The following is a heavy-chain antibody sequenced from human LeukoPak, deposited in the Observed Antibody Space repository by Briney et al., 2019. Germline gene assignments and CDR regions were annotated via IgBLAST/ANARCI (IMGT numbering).Heavy chain of an antibody. D-gene: IGHD3-10*01. CDR2: INPNSGGT. J-gene: IGHJ4*02. Sequence: ASVKVSCKASGYTFTGYYMHWVRQAPGQGLEWMGWINPNSGGTNYAQKFQGRVTMTRDTSISTAYMELSRLRSDDTAVYYRARDHGESYYYGSGSYLPPPYFDYWGQGTLVTVSS. CDR1: GYTFTGYY. CDR3: ARDHGESYYYGSGSYLPPPYFDY. V-gene: IGHV1-2*02.